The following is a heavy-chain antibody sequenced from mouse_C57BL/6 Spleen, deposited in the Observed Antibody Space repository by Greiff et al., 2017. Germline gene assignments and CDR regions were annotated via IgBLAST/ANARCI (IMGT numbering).Heavy chain of an antibody. D-gene: IGHD1-1*01. J-gene: IGHJ2*01. CDR3: ARLADYYGSSTQVDY. CDR2: IDPSDSYT. CDR1: GYTFTSYW. V-gene: IGHV1-59*01. Sequence: QVQLQQPGAELVRPGTSVKLSCKASGYTFTSYWMHWVKQRPGQGLEWIGVIDPSDSYTNYNQKFKGKATLTVDTSSSTAYMQLSSLTSEDSAVYYCARLADYYGSSTQVDYWGQGTTLTVSS.